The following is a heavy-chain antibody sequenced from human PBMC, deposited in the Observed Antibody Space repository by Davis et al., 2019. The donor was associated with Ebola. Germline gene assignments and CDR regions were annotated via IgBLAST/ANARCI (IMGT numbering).Heavy chain of an antibody. J-gene: IGHJ5*02. V-gene: IGHV4-59*01. Sequence: PSETLSLTCTVSGGSISSYYWSWIRQPPGKGLEWIGYIYYSGSTNYNPSLKSRVTISVDTSKNQFSLKLSSVTAADTAVYYCARYSVGPGWFDPWGQGTLVTVSS. D-gene: IGHD1-26*01. CDR1: GGSISSYY. CDR2: IYYSGST. CDR3: ARYSVGPGWFDP.